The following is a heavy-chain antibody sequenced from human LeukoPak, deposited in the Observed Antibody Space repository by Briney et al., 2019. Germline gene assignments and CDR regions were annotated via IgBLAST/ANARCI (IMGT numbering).Heavy chain of an antibody. CDR3: ARRYCSSTSCYADYYYSMDV. J-gene: IGHJ6*02. CDR2: INPNSGGT. CDR1: GYTFTGYY. Sequence: EASVKASCKASGYTFTGYYMHWVRQAPGQGLEWMGWINPNSGGTNYAQKFQGWVTMTRDTSISTAYMELSRLRSDDTAVYYCARRYCSSTSCYADYYYSMDVWGQGTTVTVSS. D-gene: IGHD2-2*01. V-gene: IGHV1-2*04.